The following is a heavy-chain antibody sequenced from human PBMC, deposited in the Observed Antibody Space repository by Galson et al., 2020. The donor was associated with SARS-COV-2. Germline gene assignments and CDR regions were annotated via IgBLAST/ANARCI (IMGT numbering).Heavy chain of an antibody. V-gene: IGHV3-33*06. CDR2: IWYDGSNK. CDR1: GFTFSSYG. J-gene: IGHJ4*02. CDR3: AKQIYQYGSGSYYFDY. D-gene: IGHD3-10*01. Sequence: GESLKISCAASGFTFSSYGMHWVRQAPGKGLEWVAVIWYDGSNKYYADSVKGRFTISRDNSKNTLYLQMNSLRAEDTAVYYCAKQIYQYGSGSYYFDYWGQGTLVTVSS.